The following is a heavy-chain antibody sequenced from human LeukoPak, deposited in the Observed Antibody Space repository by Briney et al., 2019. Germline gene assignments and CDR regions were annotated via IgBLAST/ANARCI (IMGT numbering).Heavy chain of an antibody. CDR1: GFTFSSYA. CDR3: AKQDCSSTSCYGMSAFDI. Sequence: EGSLRLSCAASGFTFSSYAMSWVRQAPGKGLEWVPAISGSGGSTYYADSVKGRFTISRDNSKNTLYLQMNSLRAEDTAVYYCAKQDCSSTSCYGMSAFDIWGQGTMVTVSS. J-gene: IGHJ3*02. D-gene: IGHD2-2*01. V-gene: IGHV3-23*01. CDR2: ISGSGGST.